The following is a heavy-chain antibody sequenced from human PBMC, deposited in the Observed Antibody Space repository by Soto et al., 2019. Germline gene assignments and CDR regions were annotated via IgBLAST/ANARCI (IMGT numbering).Heavy chain of an antibody. CDR2: ISAYNGNT. CDR1: GYTFTSYG. J-gene: IGHJ4*02. Sequence: ASVKVSCKASGYTFTSYGISWVRQAPGQGLEWMGWISAYNGNTNYAQKFQGRVTMTRDTSINTAYMELTTLTSDDTAFYYCARGVSAGVDYWGQGTLVTVSS. V-gene: IGHV1-18*01. CDR3: ARGVSAGVDY. D-gene: IGHD1-26*01.